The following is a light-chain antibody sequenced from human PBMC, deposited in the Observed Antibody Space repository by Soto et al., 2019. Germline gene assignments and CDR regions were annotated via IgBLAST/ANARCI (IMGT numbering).Light chain of an antibody. Sequence: GDRVTITCRASQRFSSWLAWYQQKPGKAPNLLIYKASALQSGVPSRFSGSESGTEFTLTISSLQPEDFATYYCQQYYSYPWTFGQGTKVDIK. CDR2: KAS. J-gene: IGKJ1*01. V-gene: IGKV1-5*03. CDR1: QRFSSW. CDR3: QQYYSYPWT.